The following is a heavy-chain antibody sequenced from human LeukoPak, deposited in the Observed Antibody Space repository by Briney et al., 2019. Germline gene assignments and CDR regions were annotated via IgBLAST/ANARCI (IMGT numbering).Heavy chain of an antibody. D-gene: IGHD3-22*01. V-gene: IGHV4-31*03. CDR2: IYYTGNT. J-gene: IGHJ4*02. CDR1: GASISSEPYF. CDR3: AGGPAYLDSVPNS. Sequence: SETLSLTCTVSGASISSEPYFWSWIRQHPVKGLEWLGYIYYTGNTASNPSLQSRLTISRDTSENQFSLSLTSVTAADTAVYYCAGGPAYLDSVPNSWGQGTLITVSS.